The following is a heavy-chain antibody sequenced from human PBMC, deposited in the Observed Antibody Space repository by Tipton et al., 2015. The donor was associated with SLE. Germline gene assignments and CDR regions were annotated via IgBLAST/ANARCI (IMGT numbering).Heavy chain of an antibody. CDR1: GGSISSHY. Sequence: LRLSCTVSGGSISSHYWSWIRQPPGKGLEWIGYIYYSGSTNYNPSLKSRVTISVDTSKNQFSLKLSSVTAADTAVYYCARQLFDRLDIWGQGTMVTVSS. V-gene: IGHV4-59*11. CDR3: ARQLFDRLDI. J-gene: IGHJ3*02. CDR2: IYYSGST. D-gene: IGHD3-9*01.